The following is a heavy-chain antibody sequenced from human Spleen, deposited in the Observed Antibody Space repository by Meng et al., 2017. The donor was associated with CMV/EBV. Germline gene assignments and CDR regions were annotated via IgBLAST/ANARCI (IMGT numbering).Heavy chain of an antibody. CDR2: INHSGST. V-gene: IGHV4-34*01. CDR3: ARGKLRYCSGGSCHNWFDP. CDR1: GGSFSGYY. J-gene: IGHJ5*02. Sequence: SETLSLTCAVYGGSFSGYYWSWISQPPGKGLEWIGEINHSGSTNYNPSLKSRVTISVDTSKNQFSLKLSSVTAADTAVYYCARGKLRYCSGGSCHNWFDPWGQGTLVTVSS. D-gene: IGHD2-15*01.